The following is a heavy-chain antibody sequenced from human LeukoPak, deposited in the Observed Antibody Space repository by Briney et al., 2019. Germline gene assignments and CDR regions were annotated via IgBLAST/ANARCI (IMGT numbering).Heavy chain of an antibody. CDR2: IYYSGST. J-gene: IGHJ4*02. V-gene: IGHV4-59*11. Sequence: PSETLSLTCSVSGGSISSHYWSWIRQPPGKGLEWIGYIYYSGSTNYNPSLKSRVTISVDTSKNQFSLKLSSVTAADTAVYYCASHSVEGYNYGGIDYWGQGTLVTVSS. D-gene: IGHD5-18*01. CDR3: ASHSVEGYNYGGIDY. CDR1: GGSISSHY.